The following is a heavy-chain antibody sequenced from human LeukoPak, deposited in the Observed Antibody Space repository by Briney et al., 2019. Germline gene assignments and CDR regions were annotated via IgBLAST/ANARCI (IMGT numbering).Heavy chain of an antibody. Sequence: GGSLRLSCAASGFTFSSYAMSWVRQAPGKGLVWVSRINSDGSSTSYADSVKGRFTISRDNAKNTLYPQMNSLRAEDTAVYYCARDPEYNWNPLQDWGQGTLVTVSS. CDR3: ARDPEYNWNPLQD. J-gene: IGHJ4*02. CDR1: GFTFSSYA. V-gene: IGHV3-74*01. D-gene: IGHD1-20*01. CDR2: INSDGSST.